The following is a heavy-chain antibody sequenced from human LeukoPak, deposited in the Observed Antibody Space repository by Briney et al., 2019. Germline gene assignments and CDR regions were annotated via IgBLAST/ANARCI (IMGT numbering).Heavy chain of an antibody. Sequence: GGSLRLSCAASGFTFDDYGMSWVRQAPGKGLEWVSGINWNGGSTGYADSVKGRFTISRDNAKNSLYLQTNSLRAEDTALYYCARRVDTAMVTYFDYWGQGTLVTVSS. J-gene: IGHJ4*02. V-gene: IGHV3-20*04. CDR1: GFTFDDYG. CDR2: INWNGGST. D-gene: IGHD5-18*01. CDR3: ARRVDTAMVTYFDY.